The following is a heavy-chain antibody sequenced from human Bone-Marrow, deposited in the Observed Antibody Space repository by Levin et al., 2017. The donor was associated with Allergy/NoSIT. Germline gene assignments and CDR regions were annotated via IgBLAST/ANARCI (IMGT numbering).Heavy chain of an antibody. J-gene: IGHJ4*02. CDR1: GGSFSGYY. D-gene: IGHD6-19*01. V-gene: IGHV4-34*01. Sequence: SETLSLTCAVYGGSFSGYYWSWIRQPPGKGLEWIGEINHSGSTNYNPSLKSRVTISVDTSKNQFSLKLSSVTAADTAVYYCARGSHVYSSGWYGNPNRKYYFDYWGQGTLVTVSS. CDR2: INHSGST. CDR3: ARGSHVYSSGWYGNPNRKYYFDY.